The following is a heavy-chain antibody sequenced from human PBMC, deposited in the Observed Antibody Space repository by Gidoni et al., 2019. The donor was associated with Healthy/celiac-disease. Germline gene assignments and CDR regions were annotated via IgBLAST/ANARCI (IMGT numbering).Heavy chain of an antibody. CDR3: ARDAEYCSSTSCYTFGWFDP. V-gene: IGHV1-18*01. D-gene: IGHD2-2*02. CDR2: ISAYNGNT. J-gene: IGHJ5*02. CDR1: GYTFTSVG. Sequence: QVQLVQSGAEVKKPGASVKVSCKASGYTFTSVGIIWVRQAPGQGREWMGWISAYNGNTNYAQKLQGRVTMTTDTSTSTAYMELRSLRSDDTAVYYCARDAEYCSSTSCYTFGWFDPWGQGTLVTVSS.